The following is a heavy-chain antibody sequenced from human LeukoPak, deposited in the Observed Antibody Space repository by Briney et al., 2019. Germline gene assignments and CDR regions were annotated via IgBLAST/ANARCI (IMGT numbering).Heavy chain of an antibody. CDR3: AWSIPILYYFVY. D-gene: IGHD2/OR15-2a*01. CDR2: IIPNLGIA. Sequence: GASVRVSCKASGGTFSSYAISWVRQAPGQGLEWMGGIIPNLGIANYAENIQGRVTITGDKSTSTAYMEMNSLRSEDTAVYYCAWSIPILYYFVYWGQRCLVSVS. CDR1: GGTFSSYA. V-gene: IGHV1-69*04. J-gene: IGHJ4*02.